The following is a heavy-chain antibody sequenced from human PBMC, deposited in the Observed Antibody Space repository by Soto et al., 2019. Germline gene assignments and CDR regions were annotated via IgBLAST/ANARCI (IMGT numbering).Heavy chain of an antibody. J-gene: IGHJ6*02. CDR2: IDPSDSYT. CDR1: GYTFTSYY. CDR3: ARGDTAIVRKGVDV. V-gene: IGHV5-10-1*01. D-gene: IGHD5-18*01. Sequence: GESLKISCEGSGYTFTSYYITWARQLPGKGLEWMGRIDPSDSYTTYNPSFQGHVTISADKSIRTAYLQWSSLEASDSAMYYCARGDTAIVRKGVDVWGPGTTVTVSS.